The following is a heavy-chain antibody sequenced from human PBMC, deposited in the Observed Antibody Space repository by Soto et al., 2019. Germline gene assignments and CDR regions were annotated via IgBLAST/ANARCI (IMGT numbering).Heavy chain of an antibody. CDR3: ARPYSTYPYSLDC. CDR1: GGSISSRSYY. J-gene: IGHJ4*02. CDR2: IYNSGST. V-gene: IGHV4-39*01. Sequence: SETLSLTCSVSGGSISSRSYYWGWIRQPPGKGLEWIGNIYNSGSTYYNPSLKSRITISVDTSKNQFSLKMSSVTAADTAVYYCARPYSTYPYSLDCWGQGTLVTVS. D-gene: IGHD4-4*01.